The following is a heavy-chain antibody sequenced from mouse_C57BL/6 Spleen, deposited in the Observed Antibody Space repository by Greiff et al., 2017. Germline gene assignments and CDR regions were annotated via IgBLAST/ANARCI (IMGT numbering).Heavy chain of an antibody. CDR3: TGDYDGNY. Sequence: EVQLQESGAELVRPGASVKLSCTASGFNIKDDYMHWVKQRPEQGLEWIGWIDPENGDTEYASKFQGKATITADTSSNTAYLQLSSLPSEDTAVYYCTGDYDGNYWGQGTSGTVSS. V-gene: IGHV14-4*01. CDR2: IDPENGDT. D-gene: IGHD2-4*01. CDR1: GFNIKDDY. J-gene: IGHJ4*01.